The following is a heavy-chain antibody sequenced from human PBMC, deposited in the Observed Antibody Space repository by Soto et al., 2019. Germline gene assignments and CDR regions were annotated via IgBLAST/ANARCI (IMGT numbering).Heavy chain of an antibody. CDR1: GYIFVNYG. J-gene: IGHJ6*02. CDR2: ISPYTGNT. D-gene: IGHD3-16*01. V-gene: IGHV1-18*01. Sequence: QVQLVQSGDEVKKPGASVKVSCKASGYIFVNYGIAWVRQAPGQGLEWMGWISPYTGNTHSATKVQGRLTMTTDTSTSTAYMALGSLTSDDTAVYYCVMVDNYVTPTPQDVWGQGTTVTVSS. CDR3: VMVDNYVTPTPQDV.